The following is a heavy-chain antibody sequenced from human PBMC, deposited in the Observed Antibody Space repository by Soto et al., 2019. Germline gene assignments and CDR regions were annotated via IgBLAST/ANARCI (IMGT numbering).Heavy chain of an antibody. V-gene: IGHV6-1*01. CDR1: GDSVSSNSAA. J-gene: IGHJ6*02. CDR2: TYYRSKWYN. D-gene: IGHD6-6*01. CDR3: ARGIAARQGRYYYYYGMDV. Sequence: SQTLSLPCAISGDSVSSNSAACNFIRQSPSRGLELLGRTYYRSKWYNDYAVPVKSRITINPDTSKNQFSLQLNSVTPEDTAVYYCARGIAARQGRYYYYYGMDVWGQGTTVTVSS.